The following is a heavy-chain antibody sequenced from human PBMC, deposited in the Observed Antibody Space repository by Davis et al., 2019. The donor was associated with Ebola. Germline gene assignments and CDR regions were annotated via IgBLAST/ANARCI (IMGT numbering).Heavy chain of an antibody. CDR3: AEGGTNNFLGAN. V-gene: IGHV3-23*01. CDR1: GFTFSNYA. D-gene: IGHD2-8*01. Sequence: GESLKISCAASGFTFSNYAMSWVRQAPGEGLEWVSGISASGADIKYADSVKGRFSISRDNSGDTLYLQMNSLTAEDTAVFYCAEGGTNNFLGANWGQGTLVTVSS. J-gene: IGHJ4*02. CDR2: ISASGADI.